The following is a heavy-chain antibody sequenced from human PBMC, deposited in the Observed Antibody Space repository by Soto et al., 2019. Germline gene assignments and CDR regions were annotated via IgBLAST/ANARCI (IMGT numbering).Heavy chain of an antibody. Sequence: ASVKVSCKASGYTFTAHYMNWVRQAPGQGLEWMGWINPNSGDTKYVEKFQGRVTMTRDTSISTAYMELSSLRSDDTAVCYCASVNSGSYHHGLFDYWGQGALVTVSS. V-gene: IGHV1-2*02. D-gene: IGHD1-26*01. CDR2: INPNSGDT. CDR1: GYTFTAHY. J-gene: IGHJ4*02. CDR3: ASVNSGSYHHGLFDY.